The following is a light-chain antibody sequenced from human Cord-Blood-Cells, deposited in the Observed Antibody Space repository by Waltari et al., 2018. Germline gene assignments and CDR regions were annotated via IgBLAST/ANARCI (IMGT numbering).Light chain of an antibody. CDR1: QSVSSNY. Sequence: EIVLTQSPGTLSLSPGERANLPCRASQSVSSNYLAWYQQRPGQAPRLLIYGASSRATGIPDRFSGSGSGTEFTLTISRLEPEDFAVYYCQQYGSSPQGTFGGGTKVEIK. CDR2: GAS. CDR3: QQYGSSPQGT. V-gene: IGKV3-20*01. J-gene: IGKJ4*01.